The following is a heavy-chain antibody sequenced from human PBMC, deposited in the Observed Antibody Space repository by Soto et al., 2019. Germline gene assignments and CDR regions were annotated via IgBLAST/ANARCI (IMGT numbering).Heavy chain of an antibody. Sequence: SETLSLTCTVSGGSISSSSYYWGWIRQPPGKGLEWIGSIYYSGSTYYNPSLKSRVTISVDTSKNQFSLKLSSVTAADTAVYYCARVDTARVRTNWFDPWGQGTLVTVFS. V-gene: IGHV4-39*01. CDR3: ARVDTARVRTNWFDP. CDR2: IYYSGST. D-gene: IGHD5-18*01. J-gene: IGHJ5*02. CDR1: GGSISSSSYY.